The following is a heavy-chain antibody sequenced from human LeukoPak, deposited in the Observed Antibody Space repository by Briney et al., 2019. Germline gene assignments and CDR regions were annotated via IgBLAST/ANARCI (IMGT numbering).Heavy chain of an antibody. Sequence: PGGSLRLSCAASGFTFSSYWMSWVRQAPGKGLEWVANIKQEGSEKYYVDSVKDRFTISRDNAKNSLYLQMNSLRAEDTAVYYCARDKSYGDSSDYWGQGTLVTVSS. D-gene: IGHD4-17*01. CDR1: GFTFSSYW. CDR2: IKQEGSEK. J-gene: IGHJ4*02. CDR3: ARDKSYGDSSDY. V-gene: IGHV3-7*01.